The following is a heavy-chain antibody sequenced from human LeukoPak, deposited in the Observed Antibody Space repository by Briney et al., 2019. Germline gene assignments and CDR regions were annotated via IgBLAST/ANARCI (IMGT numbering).Heavy chain of an antibody. CDR1: GGSFSGYY. CDR2: INHSGST. J-gene: IGHJ4*02. CDR3: ARREWLVPFVY. D-gene: IGHD6-19*01. Sequence: SETLSLTCAVYGGSFSGYYWSWIRQPPGKGLEWIGEINHSGSTNYNPSLKSRVTISVDTSKNQFSLKLSSVTAADTAVYYCARREWLVPFVYWGQGTLVTVSS. V-gene: IGHV4-34*01.